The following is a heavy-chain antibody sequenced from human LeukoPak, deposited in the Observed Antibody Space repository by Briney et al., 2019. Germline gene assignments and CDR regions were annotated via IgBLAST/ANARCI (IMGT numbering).Heavy chain of an antibody. D-gene: IGHD3-16*02. CDR1: GFTFDDYG. Sequence: GGSLRLSCAASGFTFDDYGMSWVRQAPGKGLEWVSGINWNGGSTGYADSVKGRFTISRDNAKNSLYLQMNSLRAEDTALYYCARDRTYGYVWGSYRSPPYFDYWGQGTLVTVSS. V-gene: IGHV3-20*04. CDR3: ARDRTYGYVWGSYRSPPYFDY. J-gene: IGHJ4*02. CDR2: INWNGGST.